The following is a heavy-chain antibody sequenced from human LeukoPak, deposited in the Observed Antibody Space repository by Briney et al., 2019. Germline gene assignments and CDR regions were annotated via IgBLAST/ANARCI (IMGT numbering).Heavy chain of an antibody. Sequence: PSETLSLTCAVYGGSFSGYYWSWIRQPPGKGLEWIGEINHSGSTNYNPSLKSRVTISVDTAKNQFSLKLSSVTAADTAVYYCARGLSLMVRGHMARGNWFDPWGQGTLVTVSS. D-gene: IGHD3-10*01. CDR1: GGSFSGYY. V-gene: IGHV4-34*01. J-gene: IGHJ5*02. CDR2: INHSGST. CDR3: ARGLSLMVRGHMARGNWFDP.